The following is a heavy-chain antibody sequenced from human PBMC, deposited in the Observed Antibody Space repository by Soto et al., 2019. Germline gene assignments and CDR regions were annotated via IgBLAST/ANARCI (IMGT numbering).Heavy chain of an antibody. CDR1: GFSLSTSRVG. Sequence: QITLKESGPTLVKPTQTLTLTCTFSGFSLSTSRVGVAWIRQPPGKALEWLELIYWDDDKGYSQSLKSRLTNTKDISKNRVVRTMTNMDPVDRATYYCAHLGGGYFAYWGQGTLVSVSS. V-gene: IGHV2-5*02. J-gene: IGHJ4*02. CDR2: IYWDDDK. D-gene: IGHD3-16*01. CDR3: AHLGGGYFAY.